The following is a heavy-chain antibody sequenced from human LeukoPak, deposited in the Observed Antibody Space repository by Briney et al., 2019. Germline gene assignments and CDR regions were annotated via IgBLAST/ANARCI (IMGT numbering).Heavy chain of an antibody. V-gene: IGHV3-30*18. Sequence: QTGGSLRLSCAASGFTFSSYGMHWVRQAPGKGLEWVAVISYDGSNKYYADSVKGRFTISRDNSKNTLYLQMNSLRAEDTAVYYCAKDPDGDLDYWGQGTLVTVSS. CDR2: ISYDGSNK. CDR1: GFTFSSYG. J-gene: IGHJ4*02. D-gene: IGHD4-17*01. CDR3: AKDPDGDLDY.